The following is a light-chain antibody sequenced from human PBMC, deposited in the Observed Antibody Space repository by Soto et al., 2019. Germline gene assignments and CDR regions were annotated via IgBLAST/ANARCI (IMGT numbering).Light chain of an antibody. V-gene: IGKV1-5*01. CDR2: DAS. CDR1: QSISRW. Sequence: DSQMTQSPSTLSTSVGDRVSITCRASQSISRWLAWYQQKPGKAPKLLIYDASSLESGVPSRFSGSGSGTEFTLTISSLQSEDFAVYYCQQYNNWPPEFTFGGGTKVDIK. CDR3: QQYNNWPPEFT. J-gene: IGKJ4*01.